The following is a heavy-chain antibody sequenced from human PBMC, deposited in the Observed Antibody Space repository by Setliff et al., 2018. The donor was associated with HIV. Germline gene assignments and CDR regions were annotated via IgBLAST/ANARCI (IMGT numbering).Heavy chain of an antibody. Sequence: QPVGSLRLSCAASGFTFNIHSMHWVRQVPGMGLVWVSRISSDGSNANYADFVKGRFSISRDNAKNTLYLQMNSLRAEDTAVYYCATEGSYDSQALGWGQGTRVTVSS. CDR3: ATEGSYDSQALG. V-gene: IGHV3-74*01. J-gene: IGHJ4*02. D-gene: IGHD3-22*01. CDR2: ISSDGSNA. CDR1: GFTFNIHS.